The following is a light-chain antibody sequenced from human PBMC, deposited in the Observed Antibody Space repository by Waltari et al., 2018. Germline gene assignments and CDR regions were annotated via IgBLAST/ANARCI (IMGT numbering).Light chain of an antibody. J-gene: IGLJ3*02. CDR3: SSYTTTTALV. CDR2: EVR. Sequence: QSALTQPASVSGSPGQSITISCTGTSSDVGGYNYVSWYQHTPGQAPKLMIYEVRDRPSGVSSRFSGSKSGNTASLTISGLQAEDEADYYCSSYTTTTALVFGGGTKLTVL. V-gene: IGLV2-14*01. CDR1: SSDVGGYNY.